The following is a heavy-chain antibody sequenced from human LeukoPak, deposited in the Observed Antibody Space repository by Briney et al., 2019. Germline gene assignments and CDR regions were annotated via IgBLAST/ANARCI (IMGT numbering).Heavy chain of an antibody. D-gene: IGHD3-22*01. CDR1: GGSISSGDYY. CDR3: ARNHHGNYYDSSGYSPGGFDY. Sequence: SQTLSLTCTVSGGSISSGDYYWSWIRQHPGKGLEWIGYIYYSGSTYYNPSLKSRVTISVDTSKNQFSLKLSSVTAADTAVYYCARNHHGNYYDSSGYSPGGFDYWGQGTLVTVSS. V-gene: IGHV4-31*03. J-gene: IGHJ4*02. CDR2: IYYSGST.